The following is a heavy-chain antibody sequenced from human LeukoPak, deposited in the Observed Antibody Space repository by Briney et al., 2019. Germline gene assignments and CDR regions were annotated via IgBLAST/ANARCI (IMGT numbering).Heavy chain of an antibody. Sequence: GSLRLSCAASGFTFNDYEMNWVRQAPGKGLEWISYISRSGSRIYYADSVQGRFTISRDNAKNSLYLQVNTLRAEDTAVYYCARSTVTNYFDYWGQGTLVTVSS. V-gene: IGHV3-48*03. CDR1: GFTFNDYE. J-gene: IGHJ4*02. D-gene: IGHD4-17*01. CDR2: ISRSGSRI. CDR3: ARSTVTNYFDY.